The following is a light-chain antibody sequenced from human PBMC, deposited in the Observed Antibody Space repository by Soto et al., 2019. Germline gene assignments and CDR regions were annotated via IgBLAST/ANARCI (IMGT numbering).Light chain of an antibody. CDR1: QSVSSSY. V-gene: IGKV3-20*01. J-gene: IGKJ3*01. CDR3: QQYGSSPFT. CDR2: GAS. Sequence: ESVLTQSPGTLSMSPGERATLSCRASQSVSSSYSAWYQQKPGQAPRLLIYGASRRATGIPDRFSGSGSGTDFTLTISRLEPEDSAVYYCQQYGSSPFTFGPGTKVDIK.